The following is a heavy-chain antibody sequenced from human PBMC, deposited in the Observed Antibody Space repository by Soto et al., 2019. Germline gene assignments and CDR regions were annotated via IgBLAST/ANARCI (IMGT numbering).Heavy chain of an antibody. Sequence: EVQLLESGGGLVQPGRSLRLSCAASGFTFSNYAMSWVRQAPGKGLEWVSGISGGGGSSDYADSVKGRFTISRDNSKNTLYLQMNSQRAEDTAVYYFAHNCGVDCHSVIFYWGQGTLVIVSS. CDR1: GFTFSNYA. J-gene: IGHJ4*02. V-gene: IGHV3-23*01. CDR2: ISGGGGSS. CDR3: AHNCGVDCHSVIFY. D-gene: IGHD2-21*02.